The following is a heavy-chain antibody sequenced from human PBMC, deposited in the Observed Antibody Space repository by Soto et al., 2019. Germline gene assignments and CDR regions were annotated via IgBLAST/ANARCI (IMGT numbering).Heavy chain of an antibody. V-gene: IGHV4-59*01. CDR1: GGSISSYY. D-gene: IGHD3-3*01. CDR2: IYYSGST. Sequence: SETLSLTCTVSGGSISSYYWSWIRQPPGKGLEWIGYIYYSGSTNYNPSLKSRVTISVDTSKNQFSLKLSSVTAADTAVYYCARAYDFWSGYYEYWGQGTLVTVSS. J-gene: IGHJ4*02. CDR3: ARAYDFWSGYYEY.